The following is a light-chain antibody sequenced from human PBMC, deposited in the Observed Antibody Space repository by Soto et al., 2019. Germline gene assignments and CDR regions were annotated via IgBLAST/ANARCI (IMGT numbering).Light chain of an antibody. J-gene: IGKJ1*01. CDR2: DAS. CDR3: QQYNNWPPWT. CDR1: QSISGK. Sequence: EIVSTQSPGTLSLYPRERANLSCISSQSISGKLAWYQHRPGQAPRLLIYDASIRATGIPARFSGSGSGTAFTLNISSLQSEDFALYYCQQYNNWPPWTFAQGTKVDIK. V-gene: IGKV3-15*01.